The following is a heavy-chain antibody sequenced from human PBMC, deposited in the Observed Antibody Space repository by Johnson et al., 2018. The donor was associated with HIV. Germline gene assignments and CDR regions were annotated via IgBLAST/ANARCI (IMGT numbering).Heavy chain of an antibody. V-gene: IGHV3-30*02. J-gene: IGHJ3*02. CDR3: ARSGDSIGSFWAGGAVDI. CDR1: GFTFSTYG. Sequence: QVQLVESGGGVVQPGGSLRLSCAASGFTFSTYGIHWVRQAPGKGLEWVSFIRYDGKDQYYADFVKGRFTISRDNSKKTLSLQMNSPRPEDTAVYYCARSGDSIGSFWAGGAVDIWGQGTIVTVSS. CDR2: IRYDGKDQ. D-gene: IGHD3/OR15-3a*01.